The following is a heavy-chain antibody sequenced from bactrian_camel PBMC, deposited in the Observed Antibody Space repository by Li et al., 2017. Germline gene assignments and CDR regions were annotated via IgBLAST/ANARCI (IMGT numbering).Heavy chain of an antibody. D-gene: IGHD1*01. CDR3: KTQWRGHEDVVSTVCLPTNGH. V-gene: IGHV3S10*01. J-gene: IGHJ4*01. Sequence: DVQLVESGGDSVQAGTSLTLSCVASGYTYCNYDIHWYRQAPGKEREFVSGVDADGSTGYEDSVKGRFTFSYDKAKNTAYLQMNNLRPEDTAMYYCKTQWRGHEDVVSTVCLPTNGHWGQGTQVTVS. CDR1: GYTYCNYD. CDR2: VDADGST.